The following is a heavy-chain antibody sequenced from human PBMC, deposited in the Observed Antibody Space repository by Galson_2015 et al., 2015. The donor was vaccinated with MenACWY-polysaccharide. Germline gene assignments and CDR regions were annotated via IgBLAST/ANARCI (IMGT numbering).Heavy chain of an antibody. D-gene: IGHD2-15*01. Sequence: SLRLSCAASGSRFSHSGMHWVRQAPGKGLEWVAVIQYDGSKIVYADSVKGRLTISRDNSKNTLFLEMNSLGAEDTAVYYCAREGSRIVFHAFDTWGQGTMVTVSS. J-gene: IGHJ3*02. CDR2: IQYDGSKI. CDR1: GSRFSHSG. CDR3: AREGSRIVFHAFDT. V-gene: IGHV3-33*01.